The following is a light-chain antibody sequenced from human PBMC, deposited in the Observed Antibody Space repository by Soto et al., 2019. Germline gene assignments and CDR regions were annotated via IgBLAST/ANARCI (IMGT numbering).Light chain of an antibody. Sequence: EIVLTQSPATLSLSPGERATLSCRASQSVSSDLAWYQQKPGQAPRLLIYDASNRATGIPARFSGSGSRTAFTLTISSLEPEDFAVYYCQQRSNWPRTFGQGTKVEIK. CDR1: QSVSSD. CDR2: DAS. J-gene: IGKJ1*01. V-gene: IGKV3-11*01. CDR3: QQRSNWPRT.